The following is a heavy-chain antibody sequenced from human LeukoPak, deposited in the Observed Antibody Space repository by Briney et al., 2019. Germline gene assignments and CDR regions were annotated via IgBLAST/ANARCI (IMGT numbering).Heavy chain of an antibody. V-gene: IGHV1-2*02. CDR2: INPNSGGT. D-gene: IGHD2-8*01. J-gene: IGHJ5*02. CDR1: GYTFTGYY. CDR3: AREGWIYCTNGLRYQKSWFDP. Sequence: ASVKVSCKASGYTFTGYYMHWVRQAPGQGLEWMGWINPNSGGTNYAQRFQGRVTMTRDTSISTAYMELSRLRSDDTAVYYCAREGWIYCTNGLRYQKSWFDPWGQGTLVTVSS.